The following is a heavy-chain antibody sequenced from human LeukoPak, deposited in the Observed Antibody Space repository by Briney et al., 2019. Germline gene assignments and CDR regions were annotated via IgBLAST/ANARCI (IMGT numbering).Heavy chain of an antibody. J-gene: IGHJ4*02. CDR2: VNQDTSER. CDR1: GFVFSDYW. CDR3: GRAMKD. V-gene: IGHV3-7*03. Sequence: GGSLRLSCAASGFVFSDYWMHWVRQAPGKGLEWVANVNQDTSERYYVDSVKGRFTISRDNAKNSLYSQMNSLRAEDTAVYYCGRAMKDWGQGILVTVSS.